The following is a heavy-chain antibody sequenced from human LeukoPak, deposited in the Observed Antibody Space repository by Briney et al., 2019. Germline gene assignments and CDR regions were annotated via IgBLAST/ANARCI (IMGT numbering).Heavy chain of an antibody. V-gene: IGHV1-8*03. D-gene: IGHD3-9*01. CDR2: MNPNSGNT. Sequence: ASVKVSCKASGYTFTSYDINWVRQATGQGGEWMGWMNPNSGNTGYAQKFQGRVTITRNTSISTAYMELSSLRSEDTAVYYCARAPAYYDILTGYYPNWFDPWGQGTLVTVSS. CDR3: ARAPAYYDILTGYYPNWFDP. CDR1: GYTFTSYD. J-gene: IGHJ5*02.